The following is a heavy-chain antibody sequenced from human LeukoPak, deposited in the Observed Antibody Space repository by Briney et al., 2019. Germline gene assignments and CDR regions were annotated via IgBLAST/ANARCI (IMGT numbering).Heavy chain of an antibody. Sequence: PGGSLRPSCAASGFSFSSYTMNWVRLAPGRGLEWVSSIIGTSEMHYADSVKGRFTVSRDNDKNSLFLQLYSLSVEDTAVYYCTRAIIVALGTGPFDIWGQGTVVTVSS. J-gene: IGHJ3*02. CDR3: TRAIIVALGTGPFDI. D-gene: IGHD6-13*01. V-gene: IGHV3-21*06. CDR1: GFSFSSYT. CDR2: IIGTSEM.